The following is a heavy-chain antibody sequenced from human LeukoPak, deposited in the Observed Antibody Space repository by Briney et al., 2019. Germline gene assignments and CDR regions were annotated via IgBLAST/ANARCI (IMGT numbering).Heavy chain of an antibody. D-gene: IGHD2-2*01. CDR2: TYYRSTWYN. J-gene: IGHJ5*02. CDR3: ARRLTQYDCFDP. V-gene: IGHV6-1*01. Sequence: SQTLSLTCAISGDSVSSNSVTWHWIRQSPSRGLEWLGRTYYRSTWYNDYAVSVRGRITVNHDTSKNQFSLHLNSVTPEDTAVYYCARRLTQYDCFDPWGQGILVTVSS. CDR1: GDSVSSNSVT.